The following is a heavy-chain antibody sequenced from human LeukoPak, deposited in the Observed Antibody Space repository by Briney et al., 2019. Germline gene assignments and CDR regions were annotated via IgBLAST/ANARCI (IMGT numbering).Heavy chain of an antibody. D-gene: IGHD3-10*01. CDR1: GYSFTSYW. V-gene: IGHV5-51*01. CDR2: IYPGDSDT. Sequence: GESLKISCKGSGYSFTSYWIGWVRQMPGKGLEWMGIIYPGDSDTRYSPSFQGQVIISADKSISTAYLQWSSLKASDTAMYYCARTYYYGSGSYLAFDPWGQGTLVTVSS. J-gene: IGHJ5*02. CDR3: ARTYYYGSGSYLAFDP.